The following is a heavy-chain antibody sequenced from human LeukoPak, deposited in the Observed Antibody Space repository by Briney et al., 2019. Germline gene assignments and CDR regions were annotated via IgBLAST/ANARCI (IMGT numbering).Heavy chain of an antibody. J-gene: IGHJ4*02. D-gene: IGHD1-26*01. CDR1: GGSISTYY. CDR2: IYYSGST. V-gene: IGHV4-59*01. CDR3: ARGDPYSGSY. Sequence: SETLSLTCTVSGGSISTYYWSWIRQPPGKGLEWIGYIYYSGSTNYNPSLKSRVTISVDTSKNQFSLKLSSVTAADTAVYYCARGDPYSGSYWSQGTLVTVSS.